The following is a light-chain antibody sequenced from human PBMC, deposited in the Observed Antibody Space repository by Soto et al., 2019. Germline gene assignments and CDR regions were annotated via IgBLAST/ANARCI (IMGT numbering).Light chain of an antibody. V-gene: IGKV1-39*01. Sequence: DSQMTQSKKSLSASVGDSVTITCRSSQRILDYLNWYQQKPGKAPKLLIYAASNLQSGVPSRFSGSGSGSDFTLTISSLQPEDFASYCCQQSSLPPITFCQGRLLEIK. CDR2: AAS. CDR3: QQSSLPPIT. CDR1: QRILDY. J-gene: IGKJ5*01.